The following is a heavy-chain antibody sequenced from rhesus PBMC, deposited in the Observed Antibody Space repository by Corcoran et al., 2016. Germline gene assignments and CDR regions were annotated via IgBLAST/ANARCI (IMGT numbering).Heavy chain of an antibody. CDR2: IYGGSGRT. CDR3: AREDDSGSWNFDY. V-gene: IGHV4-127*01. Sequence: QVQLQESGPGLVKPSETLSLTCAVSGYSISSGYGWGWIRQPPGEGLEWIRLIYGGSGRTYYNPSLKRRVTVSTDPSKTQFSLKLSSVTAADTAVYYCAREDDSGSWNFDYWGQGVLVTVSS. J-gene: IGHJ4*01. CDR1: GYSISSGYG. D-gene: IGHD6-25*01.